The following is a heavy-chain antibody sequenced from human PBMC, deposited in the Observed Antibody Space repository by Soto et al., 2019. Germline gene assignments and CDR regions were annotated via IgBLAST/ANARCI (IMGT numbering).Heavy chain of an antibody. Sequence: EVQLLESGGGLVQPGRSLRLSCAASGFTFSSYAMTWVRQAPGKGLEWVSAISASGGTTYYVDSVKGRFTISRDNSKNTLFLQMNSLRAEDTAIYYCAKPPGGVGTTRYYYYYGMDVWGQGTTVTVSS. D-gene: IGHD1-26*01. V-gene: IGHV3-23*01. CDR1: GFTFSSYA. J-gene: IGHJ6*02. CDR2: ISASGGTT. CDR3: AKPPGGVGTTRYYYYYGMDV.